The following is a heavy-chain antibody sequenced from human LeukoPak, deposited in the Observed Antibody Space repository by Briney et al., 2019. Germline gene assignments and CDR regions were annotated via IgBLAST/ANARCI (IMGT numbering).Heavy chain of an antibody. D-gene: IGHD2-15*01. Sequence: GGSLRLSCAASGFTFDDYGMSWVRQAPGKGLEWISYITSAGTTTFYADSVRGRFIISRDNDKNSLYLQMNSVRAEDTAVYYCAREEQIFSYYMDVWGKGTTVTVSS. CDR2: ITSAGTTT. V-gene: IGHV3-48*03. CDR1: GFTFDDYG. J-gene: IGHJ6*03. CDR3: AREEQIFSYYMDV.